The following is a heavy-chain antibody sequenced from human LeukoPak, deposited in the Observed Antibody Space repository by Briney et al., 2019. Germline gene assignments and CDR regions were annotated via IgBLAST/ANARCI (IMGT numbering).Heavy chain of an antibody. J-gene: IGHJ3*02. D-gene: IGHD2-21*02. CDR2: IFPSGGEI. V-gene: IGHV3-23*01. CDR3: ARSDGTGAAFDI. CDR1: GFTFSTFA. Sequence: PGGSLRLSCAASGFTFSTFAMIWVRQPPGKGLEWVSSIFPSGGEIHYADSVRGRFTISRDNSKSTLSLQMNSLRAEDTAIYYCARSDGTGAAFDIWGQGTMVTVSS.